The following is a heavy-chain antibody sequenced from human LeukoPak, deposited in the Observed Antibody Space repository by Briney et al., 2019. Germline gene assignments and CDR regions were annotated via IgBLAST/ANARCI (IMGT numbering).Heavy chain of an antibody. J-gene: IGHJ4*02. CDR2: ISYDGSNK. Sequence: PGGSLRLSCAASGFTFSSYAMHWVRQAPGKGLEWVAVISYDGSNKYYADSVKGRFTISRDNAKNSLYLQMNSLRAEDTAVYYCASLGKVLDYYDSSGYYSDMCDYWGQGTLVTVSS. D-gene: IGHD3-22*01. CDR1: GFTFSSYA. V-gene: IGHV3-30-3*01. CDR3: ASLGKVLDYYDSSGYYSDMCDY.